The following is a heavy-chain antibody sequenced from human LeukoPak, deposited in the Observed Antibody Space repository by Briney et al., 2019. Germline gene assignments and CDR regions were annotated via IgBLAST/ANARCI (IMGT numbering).Heavy chain of an antibody. V-gene: IGHV4-39*01. CDR3: ARARYCSGGSCYYDY. Sequence: SETLSLTCTVSGGSISSRSHSWGWIRQPPGKGLEWIGSIYYSGSTYYNPSLKSRVTISVDTSKNQFSLKLSSVTAADTAVYYCARARYCSGGSCYYDYWGQGTLVTVSS. CDR1: GGSISSRSHS. J-gene: IGHJ4*02. D-gene: IGHD2-15*01. CDR2: IYYSGST.